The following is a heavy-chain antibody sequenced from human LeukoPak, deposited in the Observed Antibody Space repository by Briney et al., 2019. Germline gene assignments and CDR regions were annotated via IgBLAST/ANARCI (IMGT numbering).Heavy chain of an antibody. D-gene: IGHD1-26*01. CDR3: TRSGTYVFDC. V-gene: IGHV3-74*01. Sequence: GGAQRLSCATSGFTFNTYWMHWVRQAPGRGLVWVSDINPEGITSNYADSVRGRFTISRDNAQNTLYLQMDGLRAEDTAVYYCTRSGTYVFDCWGQGTLVTVSS. CDR2: INPEGITS. CDR1: GFTFNTYW. J-gene: IGHJ4*02.